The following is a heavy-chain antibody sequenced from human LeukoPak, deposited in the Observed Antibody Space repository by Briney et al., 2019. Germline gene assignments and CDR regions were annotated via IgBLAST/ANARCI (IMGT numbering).Heavy chain of an antibody. J-gene: IGHJ4*02. V-gene: IGHV3-30-3*01. CDR3: ANRGKYYFDY. Sequence: GGSLRLSCAASGFIYNICAMHWVRQAPGKGLEWVATISYDGNNKHYADSVRGRFTISRDNSKNTLYLLMNSLRAEDTAIYYCANRGKYYFDYWGQGTLVTVSS. D-gene: IGHD1-14*01. CDR1: GFIYNICA. CDR2: ISYDGNNK.